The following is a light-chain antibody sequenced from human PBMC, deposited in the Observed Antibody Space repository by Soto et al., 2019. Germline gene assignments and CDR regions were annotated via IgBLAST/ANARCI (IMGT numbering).Light chain of an antibody. V-gene: IGKV3-20*01. J-gene: IGKJ2*01. CDR3: QQYGSSPPLYT. CDR1: QTVSSSF. Sequence: EIVLPQSPGTLSLSPGERATLSCRASQTVSSSFLAWYQHKPGQAPRLLIYDASSRATGIPDRFRGSGSGTDFTLTISRLEPEDFAVYYCQQYGSSPPLYTFGQGTKLEIK. CDR2: DAS.